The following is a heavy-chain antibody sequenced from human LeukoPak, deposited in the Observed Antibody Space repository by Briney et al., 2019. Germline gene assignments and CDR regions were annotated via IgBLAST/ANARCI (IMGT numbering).Heavy chain of an antibody. CDR1: GFIFSSYN. D-gene: IGHD6-6*01. Sequence: GGSLGLSCAASGFIFSSYNMNWVRQAPGKGLEWVSSISSSSTYIYYGDSVKGRFSISRDNAKNSLYLQMNSLRAEDTAVYYCARDGYSSSSFDFWGQGTLVTVSS. V-gene: IGHV3-21*01. CDR3: ARDGYSSSSFDF. J-gene: IGHJ4*02. CDR2: ISSSSTYI.